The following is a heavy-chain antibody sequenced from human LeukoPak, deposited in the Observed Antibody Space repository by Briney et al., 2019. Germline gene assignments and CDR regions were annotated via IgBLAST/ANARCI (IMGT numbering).Heavy chain of an antibody. CDR3: ARGRGFDY. V-gene: IGHV4-34*01. J-gene: IGHJ4*02. CDR1: GGSFSGYY. Sequence: SETLSLTCAVYGGSFSGYYWSWIRQPPGKGLEWIGEINHSGSTNYNPSLKSRVTISVDTSKNQFSLKLSSVTAADTAVYYCARGRGFDYWGQGTLVTVSS. CDR2: INHSGST. D-gene: IGHD3-10*01.